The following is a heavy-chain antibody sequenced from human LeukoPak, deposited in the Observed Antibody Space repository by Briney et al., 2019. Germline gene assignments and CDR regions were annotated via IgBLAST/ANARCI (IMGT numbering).Heavy chain of an antibody. J-gene: IGHJ6*02. CDR1: GGSFSVYY. Sequence: PSETLSLTCAVYGGSFSVYYWSWIRQPPGKGLEWIGEINHSGSTNYNPSLKSRVTISVDTSKNQFSLKLSSVTAADTAVYYCARGSAVVVTAIDYYYYGMDVWGQGTTVTVSS. CDR3: ARGSAVVVTAIDYYYYGMDV. D-gene: IGHD2-21*02. CDR2: INHSGST. V-gene: IGHV4-34*01.